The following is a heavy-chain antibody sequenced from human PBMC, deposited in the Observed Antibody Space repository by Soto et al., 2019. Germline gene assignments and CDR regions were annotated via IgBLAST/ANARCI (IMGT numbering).Heavy chain of an antibody. CDR2: TRNKVDSYIT. J-gene: IGHJ4*02. D-gene: IGHD1-26*01. Sequence: LRLSCAASGFTFSDHYMEWVRQAPGKGLEWVGRTRNKVDSYITEYAASVRGRFTISRDDSKTSLYLQMNSLKTEDTALYYCATGTVGAMDYWGQGTLVTVSS. CDR3: ATGTVGAMDY. V-gene: IGHV3-72*01. CDR1: GFTFSDHY.